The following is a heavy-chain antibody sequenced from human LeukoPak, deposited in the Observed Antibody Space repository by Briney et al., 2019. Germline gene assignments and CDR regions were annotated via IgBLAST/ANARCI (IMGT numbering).Heavy chain of an antibody. CDR2: INHSGST. V-gene: IGHV4-34*01. J-gene: IGHJ6*03. CDR1: GGSFSGYY. CDR3: ARGMVRAASSYYYYMDV. D-gene: IGHD3-10*01. Sequence: SENLLLPCSVYGGSFSGYYWSWIRQPPGEGLEWRGEINHSGSTNYNPSLKSRVTISVDTSKNQFSLKLSSVTAADTAVYYCARGMVRAASSYYYYMDVWGKGTTVTISS.